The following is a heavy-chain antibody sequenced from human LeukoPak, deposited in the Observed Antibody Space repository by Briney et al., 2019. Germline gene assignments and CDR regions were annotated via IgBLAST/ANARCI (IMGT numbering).Heavy chain of an antibody. CDR1: GFTFSIYA. Sequence: GGSLRLSCAASGFTFSIYAMSWVRQAPGKGLEWVSAISAGGGSTYYADSVKGRFTISTDNAKNTLYLQMNSLRAGDTAVYYCVREARGYHYTYFDYWGQGTLVTVSS. CDR2: ISAGGGST. J-gene: IGHJ4*02. D-gene: IGHD5-18*01. V-gene: IGHV3-23*01. CDR3: VREARGYHYTYFDY.